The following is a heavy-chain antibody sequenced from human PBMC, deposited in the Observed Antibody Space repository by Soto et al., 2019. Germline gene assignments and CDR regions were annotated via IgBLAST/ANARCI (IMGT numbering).Heavy chain of an antibody. CDR2: INHSGST. D-gene: IGHD2-8*02. CDR1: GVSFSGYY. Sequence: QVQLQQWGAGLLKPSETLSLTCAVYGVSFSGYYWTWIRQPPGTGLEWIGEINHSGSTNYNPSLKSRVTISVDTSKNQFSLKLTSVTAADTAVYYCARAKITGLFDYWGQGTLVTVSS. CDR3: ARAKITGLFDY. V-gene: IGHV4-34*01. J-gene: IGHJ4*02.